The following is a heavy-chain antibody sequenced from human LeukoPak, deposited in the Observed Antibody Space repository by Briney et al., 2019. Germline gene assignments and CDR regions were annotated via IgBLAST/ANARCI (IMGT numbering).Heavy chain of an antibody. V-gene: IGHV1-46*01. Sequence: GASVKVSCKASGYTFTSYYMHWVRQAPGQGLEWMGIINPSGGSTSYAQKFQGRVTMTRDTSTSTAYMELSSLRSEDTAVYYCARGPSYSNYDYYYYMDVWGKGTTVTVSS. J-gene: IGHJ6*03. CDR3: ARGPSYSNYDYYYYMDV. CDR2: INPSGGST. D-gene: IGHD4-11*01. CDR1: GYTFTSYY.